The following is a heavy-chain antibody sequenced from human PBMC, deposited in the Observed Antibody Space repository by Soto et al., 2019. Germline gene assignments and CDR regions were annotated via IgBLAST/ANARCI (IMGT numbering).Heavy chain of an antibody. D-gene: IGHD2-2*01. CDR3: ARVWVVPAANYYYYYMDV. Sequence: SETLSLTCTVSGGSISSYYWSWIRQPPGKGLEWIGYIYYSGSTNYNPSLKSRVTISVDTSKNQFSLKLSSVTAADTAVYYCARVWVVPAANYYYYYMDVWGKGTTVTVSS. CDR1: GGSISSYY. V-gene: IGHV4-59*01. CDR2: IYYSGST. J-gene: IGHJ6*03.